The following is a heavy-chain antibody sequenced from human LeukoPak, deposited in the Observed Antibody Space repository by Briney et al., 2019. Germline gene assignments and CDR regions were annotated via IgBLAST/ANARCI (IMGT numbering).Heavy chain of an antibody. V-gene: IGHV1-69*04. D-gene: IGHD3-22*01. J-gene: IGHJ4*02. Sequence: SVKVSCKASGGTFSSYAISWVRQAPGQGLEWMGRIIPILGIANYAQKFQGRVTITADKSTSTAYMELSSLRSEDTAVYYCARDKPLDYDSSGYCYQFDYWGQGTLVTVSS. CDR1: GGTFSSYA. CDR3: ARDKPLDYDSSGYCYQFDY. CDR2: IIPILGIA.